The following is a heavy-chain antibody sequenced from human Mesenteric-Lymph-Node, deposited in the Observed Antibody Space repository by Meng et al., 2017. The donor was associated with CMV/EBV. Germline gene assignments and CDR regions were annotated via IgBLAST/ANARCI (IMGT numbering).Heavy chain of an antibody. D-gene: IGHD1-26*01. V-gene: IGHV4-31*03. CDR3: ARDAGATAPSGMRFDP. J-gene: IGHJ5*02. Sequence: SETLSLTCSVSGGSITSVGYYWTWIRQHPGKGLEWIGYIYYSGSTYYNPSLESRVTISLDTAKNQFSLKLSSVTAADTALYYCARDAGATAPSGMRFDPWGPGTLVTVSS. CDR1: GGSITSVGYY. CDR2: IYYSGST.